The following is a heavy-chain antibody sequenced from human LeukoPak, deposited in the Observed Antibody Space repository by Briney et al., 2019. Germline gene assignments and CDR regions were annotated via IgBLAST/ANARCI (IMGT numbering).Heavy chain of an antibody. J-gene: IGHJ5*02. Sequence: GGSLRLSCAASGFTFSSYPMHWVRQAPGKGLEWVAVISHDGSNKYYADSVKGRFTISRDNPKNTLYLQMNSLRPEDTAVYYCARELFGGEIDPWGQGTLVTVSS. CDR2: ISHDGSNK. CDR3: ARELFGGEIDP. V-gene: IGHV3-30*04. CDR1: GFTFSSYP. D-gene: IGHD2-21*01.